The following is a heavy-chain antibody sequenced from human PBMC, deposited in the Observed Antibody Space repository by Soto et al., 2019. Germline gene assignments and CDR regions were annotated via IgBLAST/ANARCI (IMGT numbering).Heavy chain of an antibody. V-gene: IGHV3-7*04. J-gene: IGHJ1*01. CDR3: GRGSSAGD. CDR2: IKQDGSEK. Sequence: EVQLVESGGGLVQPGGSLRLSCAASGFTFSSDRMSWVRQAPGKGLEWVANIKQDGSEKYYVDSVKGRFTISRDNAKNSLYLVRNRLKADDAAGYFCGRGSSAGDWGQGTLVPASS. CDR1: GFTFSSDR. D-gene: IGHD6-13*01.